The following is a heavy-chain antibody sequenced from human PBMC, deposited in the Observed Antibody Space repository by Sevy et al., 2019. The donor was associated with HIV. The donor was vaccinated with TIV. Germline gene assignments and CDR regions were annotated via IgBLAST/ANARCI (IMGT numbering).Heavy chain of an antibody. J-gene: IGHJ4*02. Sequence: GGSLRLSCAASGFTFSNYGMSWVRQAPGKGLEWVSGISNSGDRTYYGDSVKGRFTISRDNAKNSLYLQMNSLRAEDTAVYYCARDPHSSSWPYYFDYWGQGTLVTVSS. V-gene: IGHV3-23*01. CDR2: ISNSGDRT. D-gene: IGHD6-13*01. CDR1: GFTFSNYG. CDR3: ARDPHSSSWPYYFDY.